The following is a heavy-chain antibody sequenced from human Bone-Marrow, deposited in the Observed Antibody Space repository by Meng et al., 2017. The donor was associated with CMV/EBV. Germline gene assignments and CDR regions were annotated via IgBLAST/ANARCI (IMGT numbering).Heavy chain of an antibody. D-gene: IGHD3-10*01. Sequence: QVQLVESGGGVVQPGRSLRLSCAASGFTFRSYGMHWVRQAPGKGLEWAAHVSYDGDNKNYADSVRGRFTISRDNSKNTVYLQMNSLRAEDTAVYYCAKDLLSGQSACDYWGQGTLVTVSS. V-gene: IGHV3-30*18. J-gene: IGHJ4*02. CDR1: GFTFRSYG. CDR2: VSYDGDNK. CDR3: AKDLLSGQSACDY.